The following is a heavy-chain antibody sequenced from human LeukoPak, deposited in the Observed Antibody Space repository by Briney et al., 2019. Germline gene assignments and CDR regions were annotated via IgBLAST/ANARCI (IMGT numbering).Heavy chain of an antibody. D-gene: IGHD3-10*01. V-gene: IGHV3-7*01. J-gene: IGHJ4*02. Sequence: GGSLRLSCAASGFTFSSYWMSWVRQAPGKGLEWVANIKQDGSEKYYVDSVKGRFTISRDNAKNSLYLQMNSLRAEDTAVYYCAKVEYYYGSGSYNDWGQGTLVTVSS. CDR3: AKVEYYYGSGSYND. CDR1: GFTFSSYW. CDR2: IKQDGSEK.